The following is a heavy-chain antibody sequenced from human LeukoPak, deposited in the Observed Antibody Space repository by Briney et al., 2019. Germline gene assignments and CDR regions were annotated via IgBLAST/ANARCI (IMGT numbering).Heavy chain of an antibody. J-gene: IGHJ5*02. D-gene: IGHD3-22*01. CDR1: GYTFTGYY. V-gene: IGHV1-69*05. CDR2: IIPIFGTA. Sequence: SVKVSCKASGYTFTGYYMHWVRQAPGQGLEWMGRIIPIFGTANYAQKFQGRVTITTDESTSTAYMELSSLRSEDTAVYYCAREGYYYDSSGPGNWFDPWGQGTLVTVSS. CDR3: AREGYYYDSSGPGNWFDP.